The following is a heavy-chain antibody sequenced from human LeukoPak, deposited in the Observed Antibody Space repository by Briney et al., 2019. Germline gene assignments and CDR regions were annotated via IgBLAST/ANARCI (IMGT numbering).Heavy chain of an antibody. CDR2: IWYDGSNK. V-gene: IGHV3-33*08. CDR3: ARDNYGPDY. Sequence: PGGSLRLSCAASGFTFSDYYMSWIRQAPGKGLEWVAVIWYDGSNKYYADSVKGRFTISRDNSKNTLYLQMNSLRAEDTAVYYCARDNYGPDYWGQGTLVTVSS. D-gene: IGHD5-24*01. J-gene: IGHJ4*02. CDR1: GFTFSDYY.